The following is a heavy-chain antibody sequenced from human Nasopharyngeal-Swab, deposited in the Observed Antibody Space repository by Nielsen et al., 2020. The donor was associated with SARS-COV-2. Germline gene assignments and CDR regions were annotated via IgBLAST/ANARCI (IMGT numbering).Heavy chain of an antibody. D-gene: IGHD6-13*01. V-gene: IGHV4-39*07. CDR3: ARSGSSWYGGAFDI. Sequence: WIRQPPGKGLEWIGNIYYSGSAYYNPSFKSRVTISVDTSKNQFSLKLSSVTAADTAVYYCARSGSSWYGGAFDIWGQGTMVTVSS. J-gene: IGHJ3*02. CDR2: IYYSGSA.